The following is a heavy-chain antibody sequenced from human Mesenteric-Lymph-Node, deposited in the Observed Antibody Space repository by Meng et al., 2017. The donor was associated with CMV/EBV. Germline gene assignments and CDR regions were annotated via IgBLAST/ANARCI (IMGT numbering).Heavy chain of an antibody. V-gene: IGHV3-74*01. CDR2: INGDGTSS. CDR3: ALYYGSRGYFD. D-gene: IGHD3-22*01. J-gene: IGHJ4*02. Sequence: GESLKISCAASGFTFSGDWMHWVRQAPGKGLMLVSRINGDGTSSGYADSVKGRFTISRDNAKNSLYLQMNSLRAEDTAVYYCALYYGSRGYFDWGQGTLVTVSS. CDR1: GFTFSGDW.